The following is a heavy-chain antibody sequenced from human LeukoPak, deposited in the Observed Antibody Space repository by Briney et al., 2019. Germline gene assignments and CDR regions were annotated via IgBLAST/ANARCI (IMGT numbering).Heavy chain of an antibody. J-gene: IGHJ3*02. Sequence: SETLSLTCTVSGGSISSYYWSWIRQPPGKGLEWIGYIYYSGSTNYNPSLKSRVTISVDTSKNQFSLKLSSVTAADTAVYYCARDKEDSYFDIWGQGTMVTVSS. CDR2: IYYSGST. CDR3: ARDKEDSYFDI. CDR1: GGSISSYY. D-gene: IGHD2-15*01. V-gene: IGHV4-59*01.